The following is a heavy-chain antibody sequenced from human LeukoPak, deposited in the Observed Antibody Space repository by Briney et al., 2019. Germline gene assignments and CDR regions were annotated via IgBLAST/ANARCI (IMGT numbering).Heavy chain of an antibody. J-gene: IGHJ4*02. Sequence: GASVKVSCKASGHTFTGYYMHWVRQAPGQGLEWMGWINPNSGGTNYAQKFQGRVIMTRDTSISTAYMELSRLRSDDTAVYYCARYSGSYSRGTYDYWGQGTLVTVSS. CDR2: INPNSGGT. D-gene: IGHD3-10*01. CDR3: ARYSGSYSRGTYDY. V-gene: IGHV1-2*02. CDR1: GHTFTGYY.